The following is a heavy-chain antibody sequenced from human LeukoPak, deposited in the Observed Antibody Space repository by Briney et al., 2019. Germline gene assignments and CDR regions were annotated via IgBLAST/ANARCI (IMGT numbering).Heavy chain of an antibody. J-gene: IGHJ6*02. Sequence: SETLSLTCAVYGGSFSGYYSSWIRQPPGKGLEWIGEINHSGSTNYNPSLKSRVTISVDTSKNQFSLKLSSVTAADTAVYYCARGSDYYYYGMDVWGQGTTVTVSS. CDR2: INHSGST. CDR1: GGSFSGYY. CDR3: ARGSDYYYYGMDV. V-gene: IGHV4-34*01.